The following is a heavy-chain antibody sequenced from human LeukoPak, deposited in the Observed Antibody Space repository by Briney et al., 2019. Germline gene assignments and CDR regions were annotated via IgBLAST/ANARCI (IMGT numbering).Heavy chain of an antibody. V-gene: IGHV3-64*04. CDR2: ISSNGGST. CDR3: ARDGVATKYYYGMDV. J-gene: IGHJ6*02. Sequence: GGSLRLSCSASGFTFSSYAMHWVRQAPGKGLEYVSAISSNGGSTYYADSVKGRFTISRENSKDTLYLQMNSLRAEDTAVYYCARDGVATKYYYGMDVWGQGTTVTVSS. CDR1: GFTFSSYA. D-gene: IGHD5-12*01.